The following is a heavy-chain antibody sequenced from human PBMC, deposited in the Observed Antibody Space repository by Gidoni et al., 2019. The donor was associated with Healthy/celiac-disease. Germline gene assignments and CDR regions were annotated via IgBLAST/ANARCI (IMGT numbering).Heavy chain of an antibody. J-gene: IGHJ4*02. CDR2: ISYDGSNK. CDR3: AKDLSHDYGGNSGWSRRSWLDY. CDR1: GFTFSSYG. D-gene: IGHD4-17*01. V-gene: IGHV3-30*18. Sequence: QVQLVESGGGVVQPGRSLRLSCAASGFTFSSYGMHWVRQAPGKGLEWVAVISYDGSNKYYADSVKGRFTISRDNSKNTLYLQMNSLRAEDTAVYYCAKDLSHDYGGNSGWSRRSWLDYWGQGTLVTVSS.